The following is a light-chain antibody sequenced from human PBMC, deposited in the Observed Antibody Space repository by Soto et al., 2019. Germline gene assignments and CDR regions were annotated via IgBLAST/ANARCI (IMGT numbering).Light chain of an antibody. CDR2: GAT. CDR1: QNIYSN. V-gene: IGKV3-15*01. J-gene: IGKJ5*01. Sequence: EVVMTQSPATLSVSPGERATLSCRASQNIYSNLAWHQQKPGQAPRLLIYGATTRATGIPARFSGSGSGTEFTLTISRLQSEDFAVYYCQQYNDWPLAFGQGTRLEIK. CDR3: QQYNDWPLA.